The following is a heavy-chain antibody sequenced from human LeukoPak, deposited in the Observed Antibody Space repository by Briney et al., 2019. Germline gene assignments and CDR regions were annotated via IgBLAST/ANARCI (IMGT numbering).Heavy chain of an antibody. CDR1: GGSISSSSYY. CDR3: ARGLPYSSGWSGVSRWFDP. J-gene: IGHJ5*02. V-gene: IGHV4-39*01. CDR2: IYYSGST. D-gene: IGHD6-19*01. Sequence: PSETLSLTCTVSGGSISSSSYYWGWIRQPPGKGLEWIGSIYYSGSTYYNPSLKSRVTISVDTSKNQFSLKLSSVTAADTAVYYCARGLPYSSGWSGVSRWFDPWGQGTLVTVSS.